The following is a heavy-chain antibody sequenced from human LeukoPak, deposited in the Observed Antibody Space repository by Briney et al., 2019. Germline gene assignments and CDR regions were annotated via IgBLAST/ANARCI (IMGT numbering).Heavy chain of an antibody. CDR3: ASEYCSGGSCYGGRSDY. J-gene: IGHJ4*02. V-gene: IGHV1-69*05. Sequence: ASVKVSCKASEGTFSSYAISWVRQAPGQGLEWMGRIIPIFGTANYAQKFQGRVTITTDESTSTAYMELSSLRSEDTAVYYCASEYCSGGSCYGGRSDYWGQGTLVTVSS. D-gene: IGHD2-15*01. CDR1: EGTFSSYA. CDR2: IIPIFGTA.